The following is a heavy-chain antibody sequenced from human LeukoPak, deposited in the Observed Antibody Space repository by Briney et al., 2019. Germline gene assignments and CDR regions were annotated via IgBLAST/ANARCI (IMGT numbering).Heavy chain of an antibody. Sequence: ASVKVSCKASGYTFTSYDINWVRQATGQGLEWMGWMNPNRGNTGYAQKFQGRVTITTNTSISTAYMELSSLRSEATAVYYCARIRGRNFDYWGQGTPVTVSS. CDR3: ARIRGRNFDY. J-gene: IGHJ4*02. CDR2: MNPNRGNT. CDR1: GYTFTSYD. V-gene: IGHV1-8*03.